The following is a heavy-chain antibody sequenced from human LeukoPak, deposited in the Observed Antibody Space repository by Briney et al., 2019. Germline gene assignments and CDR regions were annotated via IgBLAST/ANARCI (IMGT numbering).Heavy chain of an antibody. CDR2: ISSSSSTI. CDR1: GFTFSSYN. J-gene: IGHJ4*02. CDR3: RGVAVAGTLLRDFDY. V-gene: IGHV3-48*01. Sequence: GGSLRLSCAASGFTFSSYNMNWVRQAPGKGLEWVSYISSSSSTIYYADSVKGRFTISRDNSKNTLYLQMNSLRAEDTAVYYCRGVAVAGTLLRDFDYWGQGTLVTVSS. D-gene: IGHD6-19*01.